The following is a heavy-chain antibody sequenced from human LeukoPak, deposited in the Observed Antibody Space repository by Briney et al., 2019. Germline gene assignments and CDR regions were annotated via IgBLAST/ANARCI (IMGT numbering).Heavy chain of an antibody. V-gene: IGHV4-39*07. Sequence: SETLSLTCTVSGGSISSSRYYCGWIRQPPGKGLEWIGSIHYSGSTYYNPSLKSRVTVSVDTSENQFSLKLSSVTAADTAVYYCARPYYYGSGNYYIWYFDLWGRGTLVTVSS. J-gene: IGHJ2*01. CDR3: ARPYYYGSGNYYIWYFDL. CDR1: GGSISSSRYY. CDR2: IHYSGST. D-gene: IGHD3-10*01.